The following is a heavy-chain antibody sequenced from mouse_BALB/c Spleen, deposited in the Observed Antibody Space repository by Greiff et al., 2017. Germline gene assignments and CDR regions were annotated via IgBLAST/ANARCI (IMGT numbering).Heavy chain of an antibody. CDR1: GYTFTSYW. J-gene: IGHJ2*01. CDR2: IYPSDSYT. CDR3: ARAEYGSRGYFDY. Sequence: VQLQQPGAELVRPGASVKLSCKASGYTFTSYWINWVKQRPGQGLEWIGNIYPSDSYTNYNQKFKDKATLTVDKSSSTAYMQLSSPTSEDSAVYYCARAEYGSRGYFDYWGQGTTLTVSS. V-gene: IGHV1-69*02. D-gene: IGHD1-1*01.